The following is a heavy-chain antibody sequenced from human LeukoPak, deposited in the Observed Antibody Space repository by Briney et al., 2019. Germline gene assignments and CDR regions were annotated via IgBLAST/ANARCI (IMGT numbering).Heavy chain of an antibody. V-gene: IGHV3-30*02. D-gene: IGHD2-2*01. CDR2: IPYDGSNK. CDR1: GFTFSSYG. CDR3: AKDRFQRLGYCSSTSCRPY. J-gene: IGHJ4*02. Sequence: GGSLRLSCAASGFTFSSYGMHWVRQAPGKGLEWVAFIPYDGSNKYYADSVKGRFTISRDNSKNTLYLQMNSLRAEDTAVYYCAKDRFQRLGYCSSTSCRPYWGQGTLVTVSS.